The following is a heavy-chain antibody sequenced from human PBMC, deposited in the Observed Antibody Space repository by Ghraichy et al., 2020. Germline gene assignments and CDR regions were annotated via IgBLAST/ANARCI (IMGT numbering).Heavy chain of an antibody. CDR1: GGSISSSSYY. D-gene: IGHD1-20*01. CDR2: IYYSGST. J-gene: IGHJ5*02. V-gene: IGHV4-39*01. CDR3: ARHRAQYNWNLNWFDP. Sequence: SETLSLTCTVSGGSISSSSYYWGWIRQPPGKGLEWIGSIYYSGSTYYNPSLKSRVTISVDTSKNQFSLKLSSVTAADTAVYYCARHRAQYNWNLNWFDPWGQGTLVTVSS.